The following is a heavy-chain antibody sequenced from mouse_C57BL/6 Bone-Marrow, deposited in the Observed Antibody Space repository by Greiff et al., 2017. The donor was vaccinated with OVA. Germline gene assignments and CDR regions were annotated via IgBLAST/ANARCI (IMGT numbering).Heavy chain of an antibody. Sequence: VQLKQSGGGLVQPGESLKLSCESNEYEFPSHDMSWVRKTPEKRLELVAAINSDGGSTYYPDTMERRFIISRDNTRKTLYLQMSSLRSEDTALYYCARRGNNYGYFDVWGTGTTVTVSS. J-gene: IGHJ1*03. V-gene: IGHV5-2*01. CDR3: ARRGNNYGYFDV. D-gene: IGHD5-1-1*01. CDR1: EYEFPSHD. CDR2: INSDGGST.